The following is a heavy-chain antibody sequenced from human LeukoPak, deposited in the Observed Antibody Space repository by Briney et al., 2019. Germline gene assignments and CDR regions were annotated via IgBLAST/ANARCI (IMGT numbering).Heavy chain of an antibody. CDR2: IYPGDSDT. CDR3: ARRSSGWPYYYYMDV. D-gene: IGHD6-19*01. J-gene: IGHJ6*03. CDR1: GYSFTTYW. V-gene: IGHV5-51*01. Sequence: GESLKISCEGSGYSFTTYWIGWVRQMPGKGLEWMGIIYPGDSDTRCSPSFQGQVTISADKSISTAYLQWSSLKASDTAMYYCARRSSGWPYYYYMDVWGKGTTVTVSS.